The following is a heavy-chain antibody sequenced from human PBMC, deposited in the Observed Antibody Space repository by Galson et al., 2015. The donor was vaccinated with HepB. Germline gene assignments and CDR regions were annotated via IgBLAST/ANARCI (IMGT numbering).Heavy chain of an antibody. Sequence: SVKVSCKASGGTFSSYAISWVRQAPGQGLEWMGRIIPILGIANYAQKFQGRVTITADKSTSTAYMELSSLRSEDTAVYYCARDYDSSGYSPLDYWGQGTLVTVSS. CDR2: IIPILGIA. CDR1: GGTFSSYA. CDR3: ARDYDSSGYSPLDY. D-gene: IGHD3-22*01. J-gene: IGHJ4*02. V-gene: IGHV1-69*04.